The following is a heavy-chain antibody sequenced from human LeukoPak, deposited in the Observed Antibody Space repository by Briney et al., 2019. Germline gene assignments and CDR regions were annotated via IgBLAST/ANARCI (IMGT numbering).Heavy chain of an antibody. V-gene: IGHV4-39*01. CDR2: IYYSGGT. Sequence: PSETLSLTCTVSGGSISSSSYYWGWIRQPPGKGLEWIGSIYYSGGTYYNPSLKSRVTISVDTSKNQFSLKLSSVTAADTAVYYCARSGDFGNWFDPWGQGTLVTVSS. CDR1: GGSISSSSYY. D-gene: IGHD3-10*01. J-gene: IGHJ5*02. CDR3: ARSGDFGNWFDP.